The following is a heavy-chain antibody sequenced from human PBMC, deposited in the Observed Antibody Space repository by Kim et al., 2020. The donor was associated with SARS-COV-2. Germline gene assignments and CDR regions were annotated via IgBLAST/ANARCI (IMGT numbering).Heavy chain of an antibody. CDR3: ARGGRPYYYGSGSYYMAGYYFDY. V-gene: IGHV4-34*01. Sequence: SETLSLTCAVYGGSFSGYYWSWIRQPPGKWLEWIGEINHSGSTNYNPSLKSRVTISVDTSKNQFSLKLSSVTAADTAVYYCARGGRPYYYGSGSYYMAGYYFDYWGQGTLVTVSS. CDR1: GGSFSGYY. CDR2: INHSGST. J-gene: IGHJ4*02. D-gene: IGHD3-10*01.